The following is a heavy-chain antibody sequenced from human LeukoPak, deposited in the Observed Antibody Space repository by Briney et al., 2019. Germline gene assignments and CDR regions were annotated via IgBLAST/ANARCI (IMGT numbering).Heavy chain of an antibody. Sequence: PGGSLRLSCAASGFAFSSYWMSWVRQAPGKGLEWVANIKQDGSEKYYVDSVKGRFTISRDNAKNSLYLQMNSLRAEDTAVYYCARGGHGRYFEDFDYWGQGTLVTVSS. CDR1: GFAFSSYW. CDR2: IKQDGSEK. V-gene: IGHV3-7*01. D-gene: IGHD3-9*01. CDR3: ARGGHGRYFEDFDY. J-gene: IGHJ4*02.